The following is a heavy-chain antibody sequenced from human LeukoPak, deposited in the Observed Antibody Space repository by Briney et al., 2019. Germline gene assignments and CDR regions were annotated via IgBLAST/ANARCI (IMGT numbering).Heavy chain of an antibody. CDR1: GYTFTSYG. J-gene: IGHJ6*02. D-gene: IGHD2-15*01. CDR2: ISAYNGNT. V-gene: IGHV1-18*01. Sequence: ASVKVSCKASGYTFTSYGISWVRQAPGQGLEWMGWISAYNGNTNYAQKLQGRVTMTTDTSTSTAYMELSSLRSEDTAVYYCARDGGGSYYYYYGMDVWGQGTTVTVSS. CDR3: ARDGGGSYYYYYGMDV.